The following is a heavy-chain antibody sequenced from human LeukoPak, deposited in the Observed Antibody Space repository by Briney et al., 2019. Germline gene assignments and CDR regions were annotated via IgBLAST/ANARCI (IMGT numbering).Heavy chain of an antibody. CDR1: GGSISSGAYY. CDR2: IYYSGST. Sequence: PSETLSLTCTVSGGSISSGAYYWSWIRQHPGKGLHWIGYIYYSGSTYYNPSLKSRVTISIDTSQNQFSLKLSSVTAADTAVYYCARVPITMVQGIIIGGAFDYWGQGTLVTVSS. CDR3: ARVPITMVQGIIIGGAFDY. J-gene: IGHJ4*02. D-gene: IGHD3-10*01. V-gene: IGHV4-31*03.